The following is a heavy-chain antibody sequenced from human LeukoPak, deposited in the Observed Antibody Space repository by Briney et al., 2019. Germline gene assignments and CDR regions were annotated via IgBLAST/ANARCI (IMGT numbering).Heavy chain of an antibody. CDR1: GFSFSSYA. J-gene: IGHJ4*02. CDR3: AKDRANWAIDD. Sequence: GGSLRLSCAASGFSFSSYAMHWVRQAPGKGLERISYIGGDGIAFYADSVKGRFTASKDDARKSMYLQMNSLRVEDTAVYYCAKDRANWAIDDWGQGTQVTVSS. V-gene: IGHV3-48*03. CDR2: IGGDGIA. D-gene: IGHD3-16*01.